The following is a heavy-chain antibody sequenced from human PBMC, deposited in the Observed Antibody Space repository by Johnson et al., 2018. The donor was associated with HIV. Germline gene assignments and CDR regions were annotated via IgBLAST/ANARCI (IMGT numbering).Heavy chain of an antibody. J-gene: IGHJ3*02. D-gene: IGHD3-22*01. CDR1: GFTFSSNP. Sequence: QMQLVESGGGVVQPGRSLRLSCAASGFTFSSNPMHWVRQAPGKGLEWVAVMSYDGLNKYYADSVKGRFTISRDNSKNTLYLQMNSLRAEDTAVYYCARDSRISLIVVVSRGGFDIWGQGTMVTVSS. CDR3: ARDSRISLIVVVSRGGFDI. V-gene: IGHV3-30-3*01. CDR2: MSYDGLNK.